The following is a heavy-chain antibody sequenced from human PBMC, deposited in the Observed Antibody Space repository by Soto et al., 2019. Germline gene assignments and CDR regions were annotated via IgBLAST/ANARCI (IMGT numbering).Heavy chain of an antibody. Sequence: SGPTLVNPTQTLTLTCTFSGFSLTTSGVGVGWIRQPPGKALEWLALIFWNDDERYSPSLNSRLTITKDTSKNQVVLTMTNMDPVDTAVYYCTTDAYYDFWSGYSFDYWGQGTLVTVSS. V-gene: IGHV2-5*01. CDR1: GFSLTTSGVG. CDR2: IFWNDDE. D-gene: IGHD3-3*01. J-gene: IGHJ4*02. CDR3: TTDAYYDFWSGYSFDY.